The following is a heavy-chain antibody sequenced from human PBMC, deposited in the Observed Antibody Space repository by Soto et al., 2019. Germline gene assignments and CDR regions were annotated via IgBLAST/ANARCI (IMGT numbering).Heavy chain of an antibody. Sequence: LRLSCAASGFTFDDFAMHWVRQAPGKGLEWVSGINWNSGDIDYADSVRGRFTISRDNAKNALYLQMNSLRAEDAAFYYCVKDIGASGAYWYFDLWGRGTLVTVSS. D-gene: IGHD2-8*02. CDR2: INWNSGDI. CDR3: VKDIGASGAYWYFDL. CDR1: GFTFDDFA. J-gene: IGHJ2*01. V-gene: IGHV3-9*01.